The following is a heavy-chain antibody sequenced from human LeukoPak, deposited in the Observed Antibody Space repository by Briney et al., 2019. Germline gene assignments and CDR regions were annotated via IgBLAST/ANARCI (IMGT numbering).Heavy chain of an antibody. D-gene: IGHD2-2*01. CDR1: GYTFTSYG. CDR3: ARDYSPPPDIVVVPAAPSFDY. CDR2: ISAYNGNT. Sequence: ASVKVSCKASGYTFTSYGISWVRQAPGQGLEWMRWISAYNGNTNYAQKPQGRVTMTTDTSTSTAYMELRSLRSDDTAVYYCARDYSPPPDIVVVPAAPSFDYWGQGTLVTVSS. J-gene: IGHJ4*02. V-gene: IGHV1-18*01.